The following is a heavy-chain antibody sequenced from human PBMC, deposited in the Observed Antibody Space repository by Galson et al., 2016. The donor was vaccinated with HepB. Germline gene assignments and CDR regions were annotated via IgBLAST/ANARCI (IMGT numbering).Heavy chain of an antibody. V-gene: IGHV1-2*02. CDR3: ANGGMDV. CDR2: INPNSAGT. Sequence: SVKVSCKASGYTFSDYFIHWVRQAPGQGLEWMGWINPNSAGTNYAPKFQGRVTITRDTSISTAYMELTRLRSDDTAVYYCANGGMDVWGQGTTVTVSS. J-gene: IGHJ6*01. CDR1: GYTFSDYF.